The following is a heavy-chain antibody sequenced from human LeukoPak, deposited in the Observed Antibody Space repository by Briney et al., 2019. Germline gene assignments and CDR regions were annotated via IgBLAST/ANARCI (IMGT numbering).Heavy chain of an antibody. V-gene: IGHV4-30-2*01. CDR1: GGSISSGGYS. CDR2: IYHSGST. D-gene: IGHD2-2*01. CDR3: ARVRCSSTSCYAVWFDP. Sequence: SETLSLTCAVSGGSISSGGYSWSWIRQPPGKGLEWIGYIYHSGSTYYNPSLKSRVTISVDRSKNQFSLKLSSVTAADTAVYYCARVRCSSTSCYAVWFDPWGQGTLVTVSS. J-gene: IGHJ5*02.